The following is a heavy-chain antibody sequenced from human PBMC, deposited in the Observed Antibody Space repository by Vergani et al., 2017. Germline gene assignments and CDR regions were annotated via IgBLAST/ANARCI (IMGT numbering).Heavy chain of an antibody. V-gene: IGHV3-23*01. D-gene: IGHD3-22*01. CDR1: GFPFSSYA. CDR3: GKDVLGDSSDLDS. CDR2: ISRSGFNT. J-gene: IGHJ4*02. Sequence: HLLESGGGLVQPGGSLRLFCAASGFPFSSYALTWVRQAPGKGLEWVSTISRSGFNTYYAGSVKGRFTVSRDNSKNTLLLQMNSLRAGDTAVYYCGKDVLGDSSDLDSWGPGTLVTVSS.